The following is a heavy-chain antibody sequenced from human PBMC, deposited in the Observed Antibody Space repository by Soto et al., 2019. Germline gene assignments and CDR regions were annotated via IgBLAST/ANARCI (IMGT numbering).Heavy chain of an antibody. CDR3: ARHPDYGDYYFDY. J-gene: IGHJ4*02. V-gene: IGHV1-18*01. Sequence: ASVKVSCKASGYTFTNYGIHWLRQAPGQGLEWMGWITAYNSNTNYARKLQGRVTMTTDTSTSTAYMELRSLRSDDTAVYYCARHPDYGDYYFDYWGQGTLVTVSS. CDR2: ITAYNSNT. D-gene: IGHD4-17*01. CDR1: GYTFTNYG.